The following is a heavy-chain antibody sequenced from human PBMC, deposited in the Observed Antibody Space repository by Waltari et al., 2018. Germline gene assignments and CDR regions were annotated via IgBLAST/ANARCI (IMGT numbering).Heavy chain of an antibody. Sequence: QVQLQESGPGLVKPSETLSLTCTVSGGSFDNYYWAWIRQPAGKGLEWIGRIYASGTTNYNPPLKSPGHMSNSTVQIHFFLPLNSMTAPDTATYYRAGGGVGYCGGGCYDYWGQGALVTVSS. CDR1: GGSFDNYY. CDR2: IYASGTT. J-gene: IGHJ4*02. CDR3: AGGGVGYCGGGCYDY. D-gene: IGHD2-21*02. V-gene: IGHV4-4*07.